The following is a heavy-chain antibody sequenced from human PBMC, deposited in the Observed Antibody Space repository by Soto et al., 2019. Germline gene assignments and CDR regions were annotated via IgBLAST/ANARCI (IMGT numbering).Heavy chain of an antibody. D-gene: IGHD4-4*01. CDR2: INPKSGDT. V-gene: IGHV1-2*02. J-gene: IGHJ5*02. CDR1: GYTFTDHY. CDR3: ARDLSRQQFQWFDP. Sequence: QVQLVQSGAEVKEPGASMKVSCKASGYTFTDHYIHWVRQAPGQGLECMGWINPKSGDTKYAQRFQGRVTMTRDTSISTAYMGLSGLTSDDTAVYYCARDLSRQQFQWFDPWGRGTLVIVSS.